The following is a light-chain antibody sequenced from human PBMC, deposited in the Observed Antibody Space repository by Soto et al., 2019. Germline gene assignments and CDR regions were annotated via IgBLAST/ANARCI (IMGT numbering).Light chain of an antibody. CDR3: QQQANWPLT. Sequence: EIVLTQSPATLSLSPGERATLSCRASQSVGNNLAWYQQKPGQAPGLLIYEASTRATGFPARFSGSGSGADFALPISSLEPEDFAVYYCQQQANWPLTFGGGTKVEIK. CDR2: EAS. J-gene: IGKJ4*01. V-gene: IGKV3-11*01. CDR1: QSVGNN.